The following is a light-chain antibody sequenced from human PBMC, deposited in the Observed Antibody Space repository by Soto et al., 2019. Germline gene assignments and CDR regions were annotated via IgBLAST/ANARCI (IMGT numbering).Light chain of an antibody. CDR2: GAS. CDR1: QGMRND. J-gene: IGKJ4*01. CDR3: LQHNSYPLT. Sequence: DIQMTQSPSSLSASVGDRVTITCRASQGMRNDLGWYQQKQGKAPKRLIYGASSLQSGVPSRLSGSGSGTEFTLTISSLQPEDFAPYFCLQHNSYPLTFGGGTKVEIK. V-gene: IGKV1-17*01.